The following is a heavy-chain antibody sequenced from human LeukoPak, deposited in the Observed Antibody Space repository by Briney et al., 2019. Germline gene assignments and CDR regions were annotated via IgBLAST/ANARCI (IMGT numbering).Heavy chain of an antibody. CDR1: GFTFSSYG. Sequence: GGALRLSCAAPGFTFSSYGMHWVRQAPGKELEWVAFIRYDGSNKYYADSVKGRFTISRDNSKNTLYLQMNSLRAEDTAVYYCAKDAVLYTSSWNDYWGQGTLVTVSS. V-gene: IGHV3-30*02. J-gene: IGHJ4*02. CDR2: IRYDGSNK. CDR3: AKDAVLYTSSWNDY. D-gene: IGHD6-13*01.